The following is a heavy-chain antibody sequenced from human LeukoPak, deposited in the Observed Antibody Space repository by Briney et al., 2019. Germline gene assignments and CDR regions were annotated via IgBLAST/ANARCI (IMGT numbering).Heavy chain of an antibody. V-gene: IGHV3-53*01. Sequence: ETLSLTCTVSGGSISSSSYYWGWIRQPPGKGLEWVSAIYSGGSIYYADSVKGRFTISRDNSRNTLYLQMNSLRAEDTAVYYCARGPARRRDGYNYYGMDVWGQGTTVTVSS. CDR1: GGSISSSSYY. CDR2: IYSGGSI. J-gene: IGHJ6*02. D-gene: IGHD5-24*01. CDR3: ARGPARRRDGYNYYGMDV.